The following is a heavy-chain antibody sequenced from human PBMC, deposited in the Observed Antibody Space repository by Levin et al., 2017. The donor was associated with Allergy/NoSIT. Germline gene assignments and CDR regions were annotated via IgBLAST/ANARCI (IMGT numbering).Heavy chain of an antibody. CDR2: IFQSGRA. Sequence: SETLSLTCAASNYSGKSFFYWGWIRQSPTKGLEWIASIFQSGRAYYAPSLKSRLTISTDTAKSHLSLKLRSVTATDTATYYCARDGRWGQGILVTVSS. J-gene: IGHJ4*02. CDR3: ARDGR. V-gene: IGHV4-38-2*02. D-gene: IGHD2-15*01. CDR1: NYSGKSFFY.